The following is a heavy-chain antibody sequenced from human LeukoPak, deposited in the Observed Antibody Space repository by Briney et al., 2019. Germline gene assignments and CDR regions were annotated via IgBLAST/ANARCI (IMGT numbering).Heavy chain of an antibody. V-gene: IGHV3-30*04. CDR1: GFTFSSYA. Sequence: PGRSLRLSCAASGFTFSSYAMYWVRQAPGKGLEWVAVIPYDGSNKYYADSVKGRFTISRDNSKNTLYLQMNSLRAEDTAVYYCARALNWGLDYWGQGTLVTVSS. J-gene: IGHJ4*02. D-gene: IGHD7-27*01. CDR2: IPYDGSNK. CDR3: ARALNWGLDY.